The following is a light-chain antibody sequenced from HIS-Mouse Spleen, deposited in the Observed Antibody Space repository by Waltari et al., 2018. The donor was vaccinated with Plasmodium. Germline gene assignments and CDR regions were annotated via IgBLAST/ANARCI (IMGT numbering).Light chain of an antibody. V-gene: IGKV3-20*01. Sequence: EIVLTQSPGTLSLSPGERATLSCRASQTVSSSYLAWYQQKPGQAPRLLIYGASSRATGIPDRFSGSGSGTDFTITISRLKPEDFAVYYCQQYGSTLPWTFSQGTKLEIK. CDR2: GAS. J-gene: IGKJ1*01. CDR1: QTVSSSY. CDR3: QQYGSTLPWT.